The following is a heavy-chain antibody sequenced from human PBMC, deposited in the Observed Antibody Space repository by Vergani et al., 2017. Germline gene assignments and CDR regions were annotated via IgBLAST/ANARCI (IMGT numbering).Heavy chain of an antibody. CDR3: AKDRPITMGRGVPDNWFDP. CDR1: GFTFSSYA. V-gene: IGHV3-23*01. Sequence: EVQLLESGGGLVQPGGSLRLSCAASGFTFSSYAMSWVRQAPGKGLEWVSDISGSGGSNYYADSVKGRFTISKDNSKNTLYLQMNSLRAEDAAVDYCAKDRPITMGRGVPDNWFDPWGQGTLVTVSS. D-gene: IGHD3-10*01. J-gene: IGHJ5*02. CDR2: ISGSGGSN.